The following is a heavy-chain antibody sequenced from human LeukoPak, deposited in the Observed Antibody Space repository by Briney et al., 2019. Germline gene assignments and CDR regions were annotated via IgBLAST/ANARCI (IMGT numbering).Heavy chain of an antibody. CDR3: ARARTSPYCSDGSCLHFDY. V-gene: IGHV4-61*08. Sequence: SETLSLTCAVSVGSISSPDYSWSWIRQPPGKGLEWIGYIYYSGSTNYNPSLKSRVTISVDTSKNQFSLKLSSVTAADTAVYYCARARTSPYCSDGSCLHFDYWGQGTLVTVSS. CDR2: IYYSGST. J-gene: IGHJ4*02. CDR1: VGSISSPDYS. D-gene: IGHD2-15*01.